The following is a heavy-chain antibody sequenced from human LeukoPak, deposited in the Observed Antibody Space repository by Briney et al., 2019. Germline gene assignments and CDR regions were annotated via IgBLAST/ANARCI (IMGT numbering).Heavy chain of an antibody. CDR2: ISGSGGST. V-gene: IGHV3-23*01. J-gene: IGHJ6*04. D-gene: IGHD5-18*01. CDR1: GFTFSSYA. Sequence: GGSLRLSCAASGFTFSSYAMSWVRQAPGKGLEWVSAISGSGGSTYYADSVKGRFTISRDNSKNTLYLQMNSLGAEDTAVYYCAKTITAMVKCYYGMDVWGKGTTVTVSS. CDR3: AKTITAMVKCYYGMDV.